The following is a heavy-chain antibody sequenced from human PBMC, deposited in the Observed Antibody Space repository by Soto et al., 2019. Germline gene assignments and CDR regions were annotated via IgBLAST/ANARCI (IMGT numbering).Heavy chain of an antibody. J-gene: IGHJ4*02. V-gene: IGHV4-34*01. D-gene: IGHD3-16*01. CDR2: INHSGST. CDR1: GGSFSGYY. Sequence: PSETLSLTCAVYGGSFSGYYWSWIRQPPGKGLEWIGEINHSGSTNYNPSLKSRVTISVDTSKNQFSLKLSSVTAADTAVYYCARKSGMITFGGRSRYFDYWGQGTLVTVSS. CDR3: ARKSGMITFGGRSRYFDY.